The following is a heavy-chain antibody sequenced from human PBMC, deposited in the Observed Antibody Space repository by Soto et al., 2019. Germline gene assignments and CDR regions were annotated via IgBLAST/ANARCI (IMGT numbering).Heavy chain of an antibody. V-gene: IGHV3-7*03. Sequence: EVQLVESGGGLVQPGGSLRLSCAASGFTFSSYWMNWVRQAPGKGLEWVANIKEDGSEKNYVDSVKGRFIISRDNAKESLFLQMNSLRAEDTAVYYCARGQYGGKGHWGQGTLVTVSS. J-gene: IGHJ4*02. CDR1: GFTFSSYW. CDR2: IKEDGSEK. CDR3: ARGQYGGKGH. D-gene: IGHD2-15*01.